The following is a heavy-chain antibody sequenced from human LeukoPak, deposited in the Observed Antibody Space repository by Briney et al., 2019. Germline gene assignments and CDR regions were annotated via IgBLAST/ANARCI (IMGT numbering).Heavy chain of an antibody. CDR3: AKGGSSSSYYFDY. Sequence: PGRSLRLSCAASGFTFSSYGMRWVRQAPGKGLKWVAVISYDGSNKYYADSVKGRFTISRDNSKNTLYLQMNSLRAEDTAVYYCAKGGSSSSYYFDYWGQGTLVTVSS. J-gene: IGHJ4*02. CDR1: GFTFSSYG. V-gene: IGHV3-30*18. CDR2: ISYDGSNK. D-gene: IGHD6-6*01.